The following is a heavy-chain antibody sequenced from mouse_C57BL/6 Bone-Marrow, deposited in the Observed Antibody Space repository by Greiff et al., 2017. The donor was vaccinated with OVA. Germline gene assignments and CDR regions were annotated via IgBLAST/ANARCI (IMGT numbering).Heavy chain of an antibody. D-gene: IGHD1-1*01. Sequence: VKLVESGPGLVAPSQSLSITCTVSGFSLTSFAISWVRPPPGKGLEWLGVIWTGGGTNYNSALKSRLSISKDNSKSQVFLKMNSLQTDDTARYYCARKYYYGSSYDYAMDYWGQGTSVTVAS. V-gene: IGHV2-9-1*01. CDR3: ARKYYYGSSYDYAMDY. CDR1: GFSLTSFA. J-gene: IGHJ4*01. CDR2: IWTGGGT.